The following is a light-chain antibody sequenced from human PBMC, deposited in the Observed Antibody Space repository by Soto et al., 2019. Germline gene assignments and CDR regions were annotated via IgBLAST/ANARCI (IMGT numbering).Light chain of an antibody. J-gene: IGKJ2*01. CDR3: QQYGSSPCGT. Sequence: EIVLTQSPGTLSLSPGERATLSCRASQSVSSSYLAWYQQKPGQAPRLLIYGASSRATGIPDRFSGSGSGTDFTLTISILEPEDFAVYYCQQYGSSPCGTFGQGTKLEIK. CDR2: GAS. V-gene: IGKV3-20*01. CDR1: QSVSSSY.